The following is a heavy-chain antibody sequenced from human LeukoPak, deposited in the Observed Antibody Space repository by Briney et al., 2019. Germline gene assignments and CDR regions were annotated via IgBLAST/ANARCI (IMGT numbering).Heavy chain of an antibody. CDR3: AKDLGAVAATFDY. Sequence: GGSLRLSCAASGFTFSSYWMHWVRQAPGKGLEWVAFIRYDGSNKYYADSVKGRFTISRDNSKNTLYLQMNSLRAEDTAVYYCAKDLGAVAATFDYWGQGTLVTVSS. V-gene: IGHV3-30*02. CDR1: GFTFSSYW. J-gene: IGHJ4*02. D-gene: IGHD6-19*01. CDR2: IRYDGSNK.